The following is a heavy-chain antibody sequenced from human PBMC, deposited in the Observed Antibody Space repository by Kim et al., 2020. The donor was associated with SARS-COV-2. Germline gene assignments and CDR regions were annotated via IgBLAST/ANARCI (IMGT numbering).Heavy chain of an antibody. CDR3: AIISGWYSSEYFQH. J-gene: IGHJ1*01. D-gene: IGHD6-19*01. V-gene: IGHV5-51*01. Sequence: NPSVQGQVTISADKSISTAYLQWSSLKASDTAMYYCAIISGWYSSEYFQHWGQGTLVTVSS.